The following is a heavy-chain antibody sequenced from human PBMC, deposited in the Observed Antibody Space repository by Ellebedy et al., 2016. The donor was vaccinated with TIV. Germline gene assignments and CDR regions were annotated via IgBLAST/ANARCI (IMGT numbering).Heavy chain of an antibody. Sequence: GESLKISCAASGFTFSSYSLNWVRQAPGKGLGWVSSISSSSSYIYYADSVKGRFTISRDNAKNSLYLQMNSLRAEDTAVYYCARELLRSITMIVVVREGAFDIWGQGTMVTVSS. D-gene: IGHD3-22*01. CDR1: GFTFSSYS. CDR2: ISSSSSYI. J-gene: IGHJ3*02. V-gene: IGHV3-21*04. CDR3: ARELLRSITMIVVVREGAFDI.